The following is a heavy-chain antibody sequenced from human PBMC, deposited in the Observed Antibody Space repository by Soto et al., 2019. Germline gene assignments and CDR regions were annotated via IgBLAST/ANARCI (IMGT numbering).Heavy chain of an antibody. CDR3: ATYFGNYNYYGMDV. V-gene: IGHV1-24*01. Sequence: ASVKVSCKVSGYTLTELSMHWVRQAPGKGLEWMGGFDPEDGETIYAQKFQGRVTMTEDTSTDTAYMEPSSLRSEDTAVYYCATYFGNYNYYGMDVWGQGTTVTVSS. J-gene: IGHJ6*02. CDR2: FDPEDGET. D-gene: IGHD3-9*01. CDR1: GYTLTELS.